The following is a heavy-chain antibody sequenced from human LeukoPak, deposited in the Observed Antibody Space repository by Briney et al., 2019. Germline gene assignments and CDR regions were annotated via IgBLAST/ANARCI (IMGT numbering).Heavy chain of an antibody. CDR1: GGSISSGSYY. J-gene: IGHJ5*02. CDR3: AREDDDPYNCFDP. CDR2: IYYSGST. D-gene: IGHD3-3*01. V-gene: IGHV4-31*03. Sequence: SETLSLTCKVSGGSISSGSYYWSWIRQDPEKGLEWIGNIYYSGSTYYNPSLKSRVTISIDRSKNQFSLKLSSVTAADTAIYYCAREDDDPYNCFDPWGQGTLVTVSS.